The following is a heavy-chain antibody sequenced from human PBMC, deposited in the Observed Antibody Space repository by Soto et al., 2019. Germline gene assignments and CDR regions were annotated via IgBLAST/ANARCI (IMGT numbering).Heavy chain of an antibody. V-gene: IGHV3-15*01. D-gene: IGHD2-15*01. CDR1: GFTFSNPW. Sequence: GGSLRLSCAASGFTFSNPWMSWVRQAPGKGLERVGRIKSKTEGGTTNYPVTVKGRFSMTRHDSKKILYRQMNSPKAEYTAVYDCTGSNHYSASDVWGQGTMVTVSS. J-gene: IGHJ3*01. CDR3: TGSNHYSASDV. CDR2: IKSKTEGGTT.